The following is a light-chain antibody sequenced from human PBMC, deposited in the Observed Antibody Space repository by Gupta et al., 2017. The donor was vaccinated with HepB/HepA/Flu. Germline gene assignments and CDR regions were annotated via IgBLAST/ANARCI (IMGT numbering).Light chain of an antibody. CDR2: KDN. J-gene: IGLJ3*02. CDR3: QSADSSGTWV. Sequence: SYELTQPPSVSVSPGQTARITCSGDALPDQYAYWYQQKPGQAPVVVIYKDNERPSGIPERFSGSSSGTTVTLTISGVQAEDEADYYCQSADSSGTWVFGGGTKLTVL. V-gene: IGLV3-25*03. CDR1: ALPDQY.